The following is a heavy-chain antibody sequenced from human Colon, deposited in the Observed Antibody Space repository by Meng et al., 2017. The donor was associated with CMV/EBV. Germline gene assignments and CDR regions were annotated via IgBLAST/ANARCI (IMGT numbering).Heavy chain of an antibody. V-gene: IGHV3-48*04. CDR3: ARARAVPAGYGMDV. J-gene: IGHJ6*02. CDR2: ISSSSSTI. D-gene: IGHD2-2*01. Sequence: GGSLRLSCAASGFTFANGWMNWVRQAPGKGLEWVSYISSSSSTIYYADSVKGRFTISRDNAKNSLYLQMNSLRAEDTAVYYCARARAVPAGYGMDVWGQGTTVTVSS. CDR1: GFTFANGW.